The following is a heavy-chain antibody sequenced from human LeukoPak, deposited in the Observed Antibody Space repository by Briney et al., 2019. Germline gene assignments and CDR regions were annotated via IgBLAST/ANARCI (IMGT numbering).Heavy chain of an antibody. CDR3: ARGRSGDYFNDALHS. J-gene: IGHJ3*02. D-gene: IGHD4-17*01. CDR1: GYTFTSYD. Sequence: ASVKVSCKASGYTFTSYDINWVRQATGQGLEWMGWMNPNSGNTGYAQKFQGRVTITRNTSISTAYMELSSLRSEDTAGYYCARGRSGDYFNDALHSWGQGTMLTVSS. V-gene: IGHV1-8*03. CDR2: MNPNSGNT.